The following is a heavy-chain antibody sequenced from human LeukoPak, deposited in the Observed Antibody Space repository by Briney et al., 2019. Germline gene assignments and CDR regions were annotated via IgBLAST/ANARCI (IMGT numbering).Heavy chain of an antibody. CDR2: ISYGVSNK. CDR1: GFTFSSYG. D-gene: IGHD6-13*01. V-gene: IGHV3-30-3*01. CDR3: AKGRTGYIPDY. J-gene: IGHJ4*02. Sequence: PGGSLRLSCAASGFTFSSYGMHWVRQAPGKGLEWVAVISYGVSNKYYADSVKGRFTISRDNSNNTLYLQMNSLRPEDTAVYYCAKGRTGYIPDYWGQGTLVTVSS.